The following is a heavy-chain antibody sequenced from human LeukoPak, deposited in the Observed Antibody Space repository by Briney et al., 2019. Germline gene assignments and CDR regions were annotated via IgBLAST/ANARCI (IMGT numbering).Heavy chain of an antibody. CDR2: ISSSSSLI. CDR3: ARLPLYSEAGPPLDY. CDR1: GFTFSSHS. J-gene: IGHJ4*02. V-gene: IGHV3-48*01. D-gene: IGHD4-11*01. Sequence: GGSLRPSCAASGFTFSSHSMNWVRQAPGKGLEWISYISSSSSLIYYADSVKGRFTISRDNVKNSLYLQMNSLRAEDTAVYCCARLPLYSEAGPPLDYWGQGTLVTVSS.